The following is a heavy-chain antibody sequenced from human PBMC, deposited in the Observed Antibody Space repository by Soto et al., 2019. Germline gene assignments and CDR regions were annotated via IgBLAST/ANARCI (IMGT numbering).Heavy chain of an antibody. CDR1: GYTLTELS. CDR2: FDPEDGET. CDR3: AAGEPRRIAVAGSYFDY. D-gene: IGHD6-19*01. J-gene: IGHJ4*02. V-gene: IGHV1-24*01. Sequence: ASVKVSCKVSGYTLTELSMHWVRQAPGKGLEWMGGFDPEDGETIYAQKFQGRVTMTEDTSTDTAYMGLSSLRSEDTAVYYCAAGEPRRIAVAGSYFDYWGQGTLVTVSS.